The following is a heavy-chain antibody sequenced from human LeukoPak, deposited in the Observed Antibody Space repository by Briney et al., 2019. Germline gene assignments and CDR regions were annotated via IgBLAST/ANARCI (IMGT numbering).Heavy chain of an antibody. CDR1: GFTFRSST. J-gene: IGHJ4*02. CDR2: ISRSDDNT. CDR3: ANHPGGSFDY. D-gene: IGHD3-16*01. Sequence: GGSLRLSCGASGFTFRSSTMSWVRQAPGKGLEWVSAISRSDDNTYYADSVKGRFTIFRDSSENILYLYVSSLRAEGTAIYYCANHPGGSFDYWGQGTLVTVSS. V-gene: IGHV3-23*01.